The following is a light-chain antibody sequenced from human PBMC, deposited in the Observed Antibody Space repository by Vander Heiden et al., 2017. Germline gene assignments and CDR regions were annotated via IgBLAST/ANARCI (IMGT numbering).Light chain of an antibody. Sequence: IVLPQSPATLSFPPGERATLSCRSSQSVSSYLAWYQQKPGQAPRLLIYDASNRATGIPARFSGSGSGTDFTLTISSLEPEDFAIYYCQQRSNWPPVFGQGTKLEIK. CDR1: QSVSSY. CDR3: QQRSNWPPV. V-gene: IGKV3-11*01. J-gene: IGKJ2*01. CDR2: DAS.